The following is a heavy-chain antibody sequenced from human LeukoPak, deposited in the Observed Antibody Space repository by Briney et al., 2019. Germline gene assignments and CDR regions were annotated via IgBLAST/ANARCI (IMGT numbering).Heavy chain of an antibody. J-gene: IGHJ3*02. D-gene: IGHD3-10*01. CDR2: INHSGST. CDR3: ARGGVFDI. Sequence: SETLSLTCAVCGGSFSGYYWSWIRQPPGKGLEWIGEINHSGSTNYNPSLKSRVTISVDTSKNQFSLKLSSVTAADTAVYYCARGGVFDIWGQGTMVTVSS. CDR1: GGSFSGYY. V-gene: IGHV4-34*01.